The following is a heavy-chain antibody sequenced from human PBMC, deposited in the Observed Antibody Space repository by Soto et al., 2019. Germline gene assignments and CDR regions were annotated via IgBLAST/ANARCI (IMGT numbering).Heavy chain of an antibody. CDR3: AKDSISYNGIYDAFDV. J-gene: IGHJ3*01. D-gene: IGHD3-3*02. CDR2: IGGGDDI. Sequence: EWVSTIGGGDDIFYAESVQGRFIISRDDSRSTMYLQMDNLRVEDTAIYFCAKDSISYNGIYDAFDVWGQGTVVTVSS. V-gene: IGHV3-23*01.